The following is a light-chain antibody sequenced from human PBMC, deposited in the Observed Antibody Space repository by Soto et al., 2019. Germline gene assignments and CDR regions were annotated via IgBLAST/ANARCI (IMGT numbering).Light chain of an antibody. CDR3: HQSGSWYT. V-gene: IGKV3-20*01. J-gene: IGKJ2*01. Sequence: EIVLTQSPGTLSLSPGDRATLSCRASQSLSSSYLAWYQQRPGQAPRLLIYGASSRATGIPDRFSGSRSGTDFTLTISSLDPEDFAFYYCHQSGSWYTVGQGTKLEIK. CDR1: QSLSSSY. CDR2: GAS.